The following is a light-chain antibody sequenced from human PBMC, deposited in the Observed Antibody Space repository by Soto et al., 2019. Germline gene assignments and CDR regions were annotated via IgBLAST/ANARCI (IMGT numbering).Light chain of an antibody. CDR1: QSISSW. Sequence: DIQMTQSPSTLSASVGDRVTITCRASQSISSWLAWYQQKPGKAPKLLIYDASSLESGVPSRFSGSGSGTEFTLTISSLQPDDFATYYGQQYNSYPWTFRQGPKVEIK. J-gene: IGKJ1*01. CDR3: QQYNSYPWT. V-gene: IGKV1-5*01. CDR2: DAS.